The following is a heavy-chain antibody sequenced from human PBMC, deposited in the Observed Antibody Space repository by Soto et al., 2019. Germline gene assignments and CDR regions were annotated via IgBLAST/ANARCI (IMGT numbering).Heavy chain of an antibody. V-gene: IGHV3-33*01. CDR2: IWYDGSNK. J-gene: IGHJ6*02. CDR1: GFTFNTYG. Sequence: QVQLVESGGGVAQPGGSLRLSCTTSGFTFNTYGMHWVRQAPGKRLEWVAIIWYDGSNKYYADSVKGRFTISRDNSKNTLYLQMNSLRAEDTALYYCARADCTGAYCYSWPFNYGVDVWGQGTTVTVSS. CDR3: ARADCTGAYCYSWPFNYGVDV. D-gene: IGHD2-15*01.